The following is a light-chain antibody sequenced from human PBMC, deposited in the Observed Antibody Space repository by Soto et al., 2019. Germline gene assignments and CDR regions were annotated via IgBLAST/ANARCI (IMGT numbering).Light chain of an antibody. CDR3: QQYNSYSLIT. CDR1: QSISSW. Sequence: DNQMTQSPSTLSASVGDRVTITCRASQSISSWLAWYQQKPGKAPKLLIYDASTLESGVPARFSGSGSGTEFTLTISSLQPDDFATYYCQQYNSYSLITFGPGTKVDIK. J-gene: IGKJ3*01. V-gene: IGKV1-5*01. CDR2: DAS.